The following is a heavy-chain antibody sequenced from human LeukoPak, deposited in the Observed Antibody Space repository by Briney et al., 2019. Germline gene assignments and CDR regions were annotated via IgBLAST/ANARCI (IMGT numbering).Heavy chain of an antibody. J-gene: IGHJ4*02. CDR3: AREVVYYDIKSYFDY. D-gene: IGHD3-22*01. CDR1: GFIFSGYW. Sequence: SGGSLRLSCAASGFIFSGYWMTWVRQAPGKGLEWVANIKQDGSEKNYVDSVKGRFTISRDNAKNSLYLQMNSLRAEDTAVYYCAREVVYYDIKSYFDYWGQGTLVTVSS. CDR2: IKQDGSEK. V-gene: IGHV3-7*01.